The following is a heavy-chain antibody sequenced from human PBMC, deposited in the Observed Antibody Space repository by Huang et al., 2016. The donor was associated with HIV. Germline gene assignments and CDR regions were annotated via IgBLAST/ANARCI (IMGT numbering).Heavy chain of an antibody. CDR3: ARSSDGGRNDY. V-gene: IGHV1-18*01. D-gene: IGHD3-10*01. Sequence: QVQLVQSGAEVKKPGASVKVSCKASAYTFINYGISWVRQAPGQGREWRGWSSAYKCDTNYAQGLQGRVTMTTDSSTSTAYMELRSLRSDDTAVYYCARSSDGGRNDYWGQGNLVTVSP. CDR1: AYTFINYG. CDR2: SSAYKCDT. J-gene: IGHJ4*02.